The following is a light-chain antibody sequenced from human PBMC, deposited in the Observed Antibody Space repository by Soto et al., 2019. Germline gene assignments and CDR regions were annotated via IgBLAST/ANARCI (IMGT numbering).Light chain of an antibody. J-gene: IGLJ1*01. CDR3: QSYDSGLRGQV. CDR1: PSNIGADYA. V-gene: IGLV1-40*01. CDR2: GNN. Sequence: QSVLTQPPSASGTPGQRITISCSGSPSNIGADYAVHWYQQLPGTAPKLLIYGNNNRPSGVPDRVSGSKSGTSASLAITGLQAEDEADYYCQSYDSGLRGQVFGTGTKVTVL.